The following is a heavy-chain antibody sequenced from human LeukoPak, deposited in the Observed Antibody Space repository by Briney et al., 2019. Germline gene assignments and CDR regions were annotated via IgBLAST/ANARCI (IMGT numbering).Heavy chain of an antibody. V-gene: IGHV1-24*01. CDR2: FDPEDGET. CDR1: GYTLTELS. J-gene: IGHJ4*02. Sequence: ASVKVSCKVSGYTLTELSMHWVRQAPGKGLEWMGGFDPEDGETIYAQKFQGRVTMTEGTSTDTAYMELSSLRSEDTAVYYCATDQQWLGWSYNYWGQGTLVTVSS. CDR3: ATDQQWLGWSYNY. D-gene: IGHD6-19*01.